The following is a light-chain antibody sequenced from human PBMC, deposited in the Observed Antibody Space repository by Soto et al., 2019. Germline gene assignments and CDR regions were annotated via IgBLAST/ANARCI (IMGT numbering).Light chain of an antibody. V-gene: IGKV1-5*01. CDR1: QSVGSN. CDR2: DAS. Sequence: MTQSPATLSVSPGDRATLSCRASQSVGSNLAWYQQKPGKAPQFLIYDASNLHDGVPSRFSGSGSGTEFTLTISGLQPDDFASYYCQQYYSSWTFGQGTKVEV. J-gene: IGKJ1*01. CDR3: QQYYSSWT.